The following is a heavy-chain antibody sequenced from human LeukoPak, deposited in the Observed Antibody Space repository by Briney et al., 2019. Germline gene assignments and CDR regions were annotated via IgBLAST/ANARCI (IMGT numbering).Heavy chain of an antibody. CDR2: IYHSGST. V-gene: IGHV4-30-2*01. J-gene: IGHJ4*02. CDR3: ARGKGSGYYFDY. Sequence: SQTLSLTCAVPGGSISSGGYSWSWIRQPPGKGLEWIGYIYHSGSTYYNPSLKSRVTISVDRSKNQFSLKLSSVTAADTAVYYCARGKGSGYYFDYWGQGTLVTVSS. CDR1: GGSISSGGYS.